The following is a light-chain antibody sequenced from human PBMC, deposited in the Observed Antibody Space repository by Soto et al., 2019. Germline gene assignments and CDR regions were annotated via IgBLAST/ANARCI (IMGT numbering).Light chain of an antibody. V-gene: IGLV2-14*01. CDR1: SGDIGDYNY. CDR2: DVS. J-gene: IGLJ1*01. Sequence: QSSLTQPASVSGSPGQSITISFVGTSGDIGDYNYVSWYQQHPGKVPKVIIYDVSNRPSGVSYRFSGTKSGNTASLTVSGLQDEDEADYYCCSYARSGTLIFGTGTKHTVL. CDR3: CSYARSGTLI.